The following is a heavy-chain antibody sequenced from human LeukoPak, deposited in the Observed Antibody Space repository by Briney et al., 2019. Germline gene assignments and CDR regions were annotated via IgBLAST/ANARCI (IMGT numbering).Heavy chain of an antibody. Sequence: GGSLKLSCAASGFNFSGSAMHWVRQASRKGPEWVGVIRSRANSYATGYAASVRGRFTISREDSKNTAYLQMNSLKSEDTAVYYCAVAGSGYYYGLDVWGQGTTVTVSS. CDR1: GFNFSGSA. CDR2: IRSRANSYAT. J-gene: IGHJ6*02. CDR3: AVAGSGYYYGLDV. V-gene: IGHV3-73*01. D-gene: IGHD6-19*01.